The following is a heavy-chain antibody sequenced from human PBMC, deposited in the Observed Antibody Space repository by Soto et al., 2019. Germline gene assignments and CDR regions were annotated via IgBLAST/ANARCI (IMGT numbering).Heavy chain of an antibody. J-gene: IGHJ4*02. Sequence: SETLSLTCTVSGGSISGYYWSWIRQPPGKGLEWIGYIYYSGSTNYNPSLKSRVTISVDTSKNQFSLKLSSVTAADTAVYYCARAVREYSGYDYLIYFDYWGQGTLVTVSS. CDR3: ARAVREYSGYDYLIYFDY. CDR2: IYYSGST. CDR1: GGSISGYY. V-gene: IGHV4-59*01. D-gene: IGHD5-12*01.